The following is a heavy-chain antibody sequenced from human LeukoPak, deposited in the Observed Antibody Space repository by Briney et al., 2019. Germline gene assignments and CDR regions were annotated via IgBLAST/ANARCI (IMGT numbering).Heavy chain of an antibody. Sequence: GGSLRLSCAASGFTFSRYAMHWVRQAPGKGLEWVAVISYDGSNKYYADSVKGRFTISRDNSKNTLYLQMNSLRAEDTAVYYCARDLYSYGRFDYWGQGTLVTISS. CDR2: ISYDGSNK. CDR3: ARDLYSYGRFDY. J-gene: IGHJ4*02. CDR1: GFTFSRYA. D-gene: IGHD5-18*01. V-gene: IGHV3-30-3*01.